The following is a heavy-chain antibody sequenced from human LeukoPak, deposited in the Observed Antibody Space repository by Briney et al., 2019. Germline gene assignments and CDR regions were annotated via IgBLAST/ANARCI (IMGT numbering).Heavy chain of an antibody. D-gene: IGHD3-10*01. Sequence: GGSLRLSCAASGFTFSSYAMSWVRQASGKGLEWVSVIYSGGSTYYADSVKGRFTISRDNSKNTLYLQMNSLRAEDTAVYYCARGAYYYGSGSPPQYYFDYWGQGTLVTVSS. CDR3: ARGAYYYGSGSPPQYYFDY. V-gene: IGHV3-66*01. J-gene: IGHJ4*02. CDR2: IYSGGST. CDR1: GFTFSSYA.